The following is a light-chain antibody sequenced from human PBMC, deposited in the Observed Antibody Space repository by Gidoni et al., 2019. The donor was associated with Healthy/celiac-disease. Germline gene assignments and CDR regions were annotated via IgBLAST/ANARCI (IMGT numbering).Light chain of an antibody. CDR2: EGS. V-gene: IGLV2-23*01. CDR3: CSYAGSSTHVV. CDR1: SSDVGSYNL. J-gene: IGLJ2*01. Sequence: QSALTQPASVSGSPGQSITISCTGTSSDVGSYNLVSWYQQYPGKAPKPMIYEGSKRPSGVSNRFSGSKSGNTASLTISGLQAEDEADYYCCSYAGSSTHVVFGGGTKLTVL.